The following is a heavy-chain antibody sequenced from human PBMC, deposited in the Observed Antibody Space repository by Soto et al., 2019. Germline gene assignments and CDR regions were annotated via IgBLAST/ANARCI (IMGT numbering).Heavy chain of an antibody. CDR1: GYTFTSYG. V-gene: IGHV1-18*01. Sequence: QVHLVQSGAEVKKPGASVKVSCKASGYTFTSYGITWVRQAPGQGLEWMGWISAHNGNTDYAQKLQGRVIVTRDTSTSTAYMERRSLRSDDTAVYYGARGRDGDYWGQGALVTVSS. CDR3: ARGRDGDY. D-gene: IGHD6-6*01. J-gene: IGHJ4*02. CDR2: ISAHNGNT.